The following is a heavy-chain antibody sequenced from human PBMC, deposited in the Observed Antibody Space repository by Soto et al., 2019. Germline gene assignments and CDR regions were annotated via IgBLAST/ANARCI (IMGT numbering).Heavy chain of an antibody. J-gene: IGHJ4*02. CDR1: GFTFSSYS. Sequence: EVQVVESGGGLVKPGGSLRLSCVASGFTFSSYSMNWVRQAPGKGLEWVSSISSSSSYVYYADSVKGRFTISRDNAKNSLFLQMISLRAEDTAVYYCVRTWRQYKWDDLGYWGQGALVTVSS. CDR2: ISSSSSYV. D-gene: IGHD1-20*01. V-gene: IGHV3-21*01. CDR3: VRTWRQYKWDDLGY.